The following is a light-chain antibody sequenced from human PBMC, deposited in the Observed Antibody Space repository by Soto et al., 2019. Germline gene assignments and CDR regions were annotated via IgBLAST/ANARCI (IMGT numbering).Light chain of an antibody. CDR1: SSDVGGYNY. CDR3: SSYAVSTYV. CDR2: EVS. J-gene: IGLJ1*01. Sequence: QSVLTQPPSASGSPGQSVTISCTGTSSDVGGYNYVSWYQQHPGKAPKLIIYEVSKRPSGVPDRFSGSKSGNTASLTVSGLQTVDEADYYCSSYAVSTYVFGTGTKVTV. V-gene: IGLV2-8*01.